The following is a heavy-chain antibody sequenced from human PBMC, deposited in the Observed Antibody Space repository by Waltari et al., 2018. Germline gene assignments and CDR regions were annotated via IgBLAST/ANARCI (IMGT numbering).Heavy chain of an antibody. CDR3: AREGYSREGETVYFDY. CDR2: ISSSSSYI. Sequence: EVQLVESGGGLVQPGGSLRISCAASRFSFSRYWMPWVRPAPGKGLVWVSSISSSSSYIYYADSVKGRFTISRDNAKNSLYLQMNSLRAEDTAVYYCAREGYSREGETVYFDYWGQGTLVTVSS. CDR1: RFSFSRYW. J-gene: IGHJ4*02. V-gene: IGHV3-21*01. D-gene: IGHD5-12*01.